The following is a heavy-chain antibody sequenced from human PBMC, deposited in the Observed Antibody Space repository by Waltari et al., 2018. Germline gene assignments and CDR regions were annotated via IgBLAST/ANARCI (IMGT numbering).Heavy chain of an antibody. CDR2: IKQDGSEK. CDR1: GFTFSTYW. V-gene: IGHV3-7*01. D-gene: IGHD1-26*01. CDR3: ARGGGSYNS. J-gene: IGHJ4*02. Sequence: DVQLVESGGGLVQPGGSLRLSCAASGFTFSTYWMGWVRQTPGKGLEWVANIKQDGSEKYDVDSVKGRFTISRDNAKNSLYLQMNSLRAEDTAVYHCARGGGSYNSWGQGTLVTVSS.